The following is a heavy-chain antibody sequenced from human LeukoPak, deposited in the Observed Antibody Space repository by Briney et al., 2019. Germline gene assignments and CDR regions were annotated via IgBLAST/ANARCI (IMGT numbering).Heavy chain of an antibody. CDR3: ARDRGYYDSSGYGL. V-gene: IGHV1-18*01. CDR2: ISAYNGNT. D-gene: IGHD3-22*01. CDR1: GYTFTSYG. Sequence: ASVKVSCEASGYTFTSYGISWVRQAPGQGLEWMGWISAYNGNTNYAQKLQGRVTMTTDTSTSTAYMELRSLRSDDTAVYYCARDRGYYDSSGYGLWGQGTLVTVSS. J-gene: IGHJ4*02.